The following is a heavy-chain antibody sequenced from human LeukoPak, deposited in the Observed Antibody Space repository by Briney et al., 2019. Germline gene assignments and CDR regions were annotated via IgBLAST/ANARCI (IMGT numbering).Heavy chain of an antibody. CDR2: MNPNSGNT. V-gene: IGHV1-8*01. J-gene: IGHJ5*02. Sequence: ASVKVSCKASGYTFTSYDVNWVRQATGQGLEWMGWMNPNSGNTGYAQKFQGRVTMTRNTSISTAYMELSSLRSEDTAVYYCARVPVRMLGCRWFDPWGQGTLVTVSS. CDR3: ARVPVRMLGCRWFDP. CDR1: GYTFTSYD. D-gene: IGHD3-10*02.